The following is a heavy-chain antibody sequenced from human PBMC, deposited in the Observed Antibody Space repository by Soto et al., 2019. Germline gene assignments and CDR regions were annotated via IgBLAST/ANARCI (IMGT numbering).Heavy chain of an antibody. CDR3: ASPPSTYDISVHYFDY. CDR2: IIPIFGTA. V-gene: IGHV1-69*01. J-gene: IGHJ4*02. CDR1: GGTFSSYA. D-gene: IGHD3-9*01. Sequence: QVQLVHSRAEVKKPGSSVKVSCRAYGGTFSSYAISWVRQAPGQGLEWMGGIIPIFGTANYAQKFQGRVRITADESTSRAYMALSSLRSEDTAVYYCASPPSTYDISVHYFDYWGQGTLVTVSS.